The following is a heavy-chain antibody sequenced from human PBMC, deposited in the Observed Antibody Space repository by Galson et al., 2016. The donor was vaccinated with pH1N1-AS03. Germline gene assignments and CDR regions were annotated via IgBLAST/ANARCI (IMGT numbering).Heavy chain of an antibody. V-gene: IGHV3-30-3*01. CDR3: ARETIRAGEFDL. D-gene: IGHD1-26*01. J-gene: IGHJ3*01. CDR2: ISYNGNNK. CDR1: GFTFSSHS. Sequence: SLRLSCAASGFTFSSHSMHWARQAPDEGLEWVAGISYNGNNKFYAHSVKGRFTISRDSLQNTLDLQMNSLSAEDSAVYFCARETIRAGEFDLWGRGTVVTVSS.